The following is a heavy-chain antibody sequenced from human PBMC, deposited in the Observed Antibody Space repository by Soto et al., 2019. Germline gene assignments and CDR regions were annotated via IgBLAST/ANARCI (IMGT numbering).Heavy chain of an antibody. J-gene: IGHJ1*01. D-gene: IGHD3-22*01. V-gene: IGHV4-30-4*01. Sequence: PSETLSLTCTVSGGSISSDDYYWSWIRQAPGRGLEWIGYIHSSGIIYYNPSLKSRATMSIDTAGNQFSLKVSSVTVADTAVYYCARDLDGLHDDTSGPFPRPGWGQGTLVTVPS. CDR2: IHSSGII. CDR3: ARDLDGLHDDTSGPFPRPG. CDR1: GGSISSDDYY.